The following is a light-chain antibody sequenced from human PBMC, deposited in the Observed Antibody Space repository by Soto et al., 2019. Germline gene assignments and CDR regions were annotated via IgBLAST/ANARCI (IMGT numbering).Light chain of an antibody. J-gene: IGKJ2*01. CDR3: QQYNNWPPYT. CDR2: GAS. CDR1: QSVSSN. V-gene: IGKV3-15*01. Sequence: EKVMTQSPATLCVSTGERATLSCRASQSVSSNLAWYQQKPGQAPRLLIYGASTRATGIPARFSGSGSGTEFTLTISSLQSEDFAVYYCQQYNNWPPYTFGQGTKLEIK.